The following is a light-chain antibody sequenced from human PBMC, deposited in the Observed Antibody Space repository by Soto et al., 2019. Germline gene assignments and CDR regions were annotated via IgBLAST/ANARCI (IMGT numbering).Light chain of an antibody. CDR3: PPKRT. CDR2: GAS. J-gene: IGKJ1*01. Sequence: EVVMTQSPVTLSVSPGERATLSCRASQSITTNLAWYQQKPGQAPRLLIYGASTRATGVPARFSGSGSGTQFTLTISSLQSEDFALYDWPPKRTFGQGTRVDFK. CDR1: QSITTN. V-gene: IGKV3-15*01.